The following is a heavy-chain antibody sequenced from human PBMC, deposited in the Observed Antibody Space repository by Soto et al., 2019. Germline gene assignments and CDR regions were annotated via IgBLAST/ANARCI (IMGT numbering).Heavy chain of an antibody. J-gene: IGHJ4*02. D-gene: IGHD3-3*01. CDR3: AKAQRRFLEWLRFDY. V-gene: IGHV3-23*01. Sequence: PGGSLRLSCAASGFTFSSYAMSWVRQAPGKGLEWVSAISGSGGSTYYADSVKGRFTISRDNSKNTLYLQMNSLRAEDTAVYYCAKAQRRFLEWLRFDYWGQGTLVTVSS. CDR1: GFTFSSYA. CDR2: ISGSGGST.